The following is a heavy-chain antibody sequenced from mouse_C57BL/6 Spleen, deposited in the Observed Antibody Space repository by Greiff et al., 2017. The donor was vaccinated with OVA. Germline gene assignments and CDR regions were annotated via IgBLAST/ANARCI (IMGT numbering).Heavy chain of an antibody. J-gene: IGHJ2*01. CDR2: IWSGGST. D-gene: IGHD4-1*01. Sequence: QVQLKESGPGLVQPSQSLSITCTVSGFSLTSYGVHWVRQSPGKGLEWLGVIWSGGSTDYTAAFISRLSISKDNSKCQVFFKMNSLQADDTSIYYCATGLGFDYWGQGTTLTVSS. CDR3: ATGLGFDY. V-gene: IGHV2-2*01. CDR1: GFSLTSYG.